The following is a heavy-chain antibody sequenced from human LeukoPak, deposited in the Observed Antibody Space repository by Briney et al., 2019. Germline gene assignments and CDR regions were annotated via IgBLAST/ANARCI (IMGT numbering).Heavy chain of an antibody. J-gene: IGHJ5*02. CDR3: ARRQLNLDP. D-gene: IGHD1-1*01. CDR1: GFTFSDYC. Sequence: GGSLRLSCAASGFTFSDYCMSWIRLAPGKGLEWVSYISTSGTTIYYADSVKGRFTISRDNAKNSLYLQMNSLRAEDTAVYYCARRQLNLDPWGQGTLVTVSS. CDR2: ISTSGTTI. V-gene: IGHV3-11*01.